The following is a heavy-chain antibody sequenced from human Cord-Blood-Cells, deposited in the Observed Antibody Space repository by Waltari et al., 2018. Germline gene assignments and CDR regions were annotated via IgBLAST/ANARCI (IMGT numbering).Heavy chain of an antibody. J-gene: IGHJ4*02. CDR1: GYTFTGYY. CDR3: AREGDDLYEGSGNGYFDY. Sequence: QVQLVQSGAEVRKPGASVKVSCKASGYTFTGYYMHWVRQAPGQGLEGRGWTNPTRGCKNEGQQFKGRVAMTRDTSISTAYMELRRLRSDDTAVYYCAREGDDLYEGSGNGYFDYWGQGTLVTVAS. D-gene: IGHD3-10*01. V-gene: IGHV1-2*02. CDR2: TNPTRGCK.